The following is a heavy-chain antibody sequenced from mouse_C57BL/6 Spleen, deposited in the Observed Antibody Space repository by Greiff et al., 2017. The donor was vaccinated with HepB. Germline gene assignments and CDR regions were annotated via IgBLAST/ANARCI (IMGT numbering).Heavy chain of an antibody. CDR1: GYTFTSYW. D-gene: IGHD2-2*01. CDR3: ARRGYDGAYFDY. Sequence: QVHVKQPGAELVRPGSSVKLSCKASGYTFTSYWMDWVKQRPGQGLEWIGNIYPSDSETHYNQKFKDKATLTVDKSSSTAYMQLSSLTSEDSAVYYCARRGYDGAYFDYWGQGTTLTVSS. J-gene: IGHJ2*01. CDR2: IYPSDSET. V-gene: IGHV1-61*01.